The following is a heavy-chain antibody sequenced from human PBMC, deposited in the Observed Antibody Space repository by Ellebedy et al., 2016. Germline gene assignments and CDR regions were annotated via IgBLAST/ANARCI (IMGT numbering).Heavy chain of an antibody. CDR3: AKDLGGGDPYYYGMDV. CDR2: ISWNSGSI. V-gene: IGHV3-9*01. D-gene: IGHD2-21*01. J-gene: IGHJ6*02. CDR1: RFTFNNYA. Sequence: GGSLRLXXAASRFTFNNYAMNWVRQAPGKGLEWVSSISWNSGSIGYADSVKGRFTISRDNAKNSLYLQMNSLRAEDTALYYCAKDLGGGDPYYYGMDVWGQGTTVTVSS.